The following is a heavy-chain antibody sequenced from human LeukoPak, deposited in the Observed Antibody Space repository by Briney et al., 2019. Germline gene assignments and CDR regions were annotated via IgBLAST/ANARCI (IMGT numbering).Heavy chain of an antibody. CDR2: IRYSGRT. CDR1: GGSISSNTYY. D-gene: IGHD6-25*01. Sequence: SETLSLTCTVPGGSISSNTYYWSWIRQPPGKGLEWIGSIRYSGRTYYKPSLKSRVTLSVDTPKNQLLLNLRSVTAADTAMYYCAREFNGSPDYLGQGTLVTVSS. V-gene: IGHV4-39*02. CDR3: AREFNGSPDY. J-gene: IGHJ4*02.